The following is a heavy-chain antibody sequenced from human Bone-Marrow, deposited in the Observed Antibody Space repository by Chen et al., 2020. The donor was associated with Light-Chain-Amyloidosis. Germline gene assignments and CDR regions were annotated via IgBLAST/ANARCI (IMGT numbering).Heavy chain of an antibody. CDR2: ISYDGSNK. D-gene: IGHD6-19*01. V-gene: IGHV3-30-3*01. J-gene: IGHJ3*02. CDR3: ARDRVSWAVAGTGDAFDI. Sequence: QVQLVESGGGVVQPGRSLRLSCAASGFTFSRYALHWVRQAPGKGLEWVAVISYDGSNKYYADSVKGRFTISRDNSKNTLYLQMNSLRAEDTAVYYCARDRVSWAVAGTGDAFDIWGQGTMVTVSS. CDR1: GFTFSRYA.